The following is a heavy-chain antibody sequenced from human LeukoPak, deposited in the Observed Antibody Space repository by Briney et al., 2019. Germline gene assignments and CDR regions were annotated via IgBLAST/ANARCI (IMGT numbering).Heavy chain of an antibody. CDR3: ARWKATVVSPFDY. CDR2: IIPIFGTA. D-gene: IGHD1-1*01. CDR1: GGTFSSYA. V-gene: IGHV1-69*06. Sequence: GASVKVSCKASGGTFSSYAISWVRQAPGQGLEWMGGIIPIFGTANYAQKFQGRVTITADKSTSTAYMELSSLRSEDTAVYYCARWKATVVSPFDYWGQGTLVTVSS. J-gene: IGHJ4*02.